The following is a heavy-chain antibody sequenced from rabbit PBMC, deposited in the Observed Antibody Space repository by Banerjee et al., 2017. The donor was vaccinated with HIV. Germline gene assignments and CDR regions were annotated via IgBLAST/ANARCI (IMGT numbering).Heavy chain of an antibody. J-gene: IGHJ4*01. Sequence: QSLEESGGDLVKPEGSLTLTCTASGFSFSSVHDMCWVRQAPEKGLELIACIYTGTSGSTWYANWAKGRFTISKTSSTTVTLQMTSLTAADTATYFCARDLAGAIGWNFNLWGPGTLVTVS. D-gene: IGHD4-1*01. CDR2: IYTGTSGST. CDR3: ARDLAGAIGWNFNL. V-gene: IGHV1S40*01. CDR1: GFSFSSVHD.